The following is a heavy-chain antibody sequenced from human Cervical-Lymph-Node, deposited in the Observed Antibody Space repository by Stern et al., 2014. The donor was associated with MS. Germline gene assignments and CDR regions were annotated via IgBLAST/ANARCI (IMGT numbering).Heavy chain of an antibody. CDR3: ARDLLPMAPPL. Sequence: EVQLVESGGGLVKPGGSLRLSCAASGFTLSRHTMYWVRQAPGKGLEWDSSISTSSSATYYADSVKGRFTISRDNAKNSLYLQMNTLRAEDTAVYFCARDLLPMAPPLWGQGTMVTVSA. V-gene: IGHV3-21*01. CDR2: ISTSSSAT. J-gene: IGHJ3*01. CDR1: GFTLSRHT. D-gene: IGHD2-8*01.